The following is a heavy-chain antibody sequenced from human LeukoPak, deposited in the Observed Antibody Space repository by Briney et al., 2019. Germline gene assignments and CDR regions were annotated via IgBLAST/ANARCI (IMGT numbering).Heavy chain of an antibody. J-gene: IGHJ4*02. V-gene: IGHV3-23*01. CDR2: IGGSGDRT. CDR3: ARALTWDYDRGYFSN. Sequence: GGSLRLSCAASGFTFSTYAMSWVRQAPGKGLEWVSAIGGSGDRTNYADSVKGRFTISRDNSKNTLYMQMNSLRVEHTAVYYCARALTWDYDRGYFSNWGQGTLVTVSS. D-gene: IGHD3-22*01. CDR1: GFTFSTYA.